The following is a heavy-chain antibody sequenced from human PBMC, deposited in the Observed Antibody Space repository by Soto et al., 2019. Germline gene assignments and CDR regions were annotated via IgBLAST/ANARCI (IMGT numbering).Heavy chain of an antibody. J-gene: IGHJ4*02. V-gene: IGHV4-31*03. CDR2: IYYSGST. D-gene: IGHD6-13*01. CDR3: ARAVAAEGPLAFDY. CDR1: GGSISSGGYY. Sequence: QVQLQESGPGLVKPSQTLSLTCTVSGGSISSGGYYWSWIRQHPGKGLEWIGYIYYSGSTYYNPSLKSRVTXLVXTXRNQCSLKLSSVTAADTAVYYCARAVAAEGPLAFDYWGQGTLVTVSS.